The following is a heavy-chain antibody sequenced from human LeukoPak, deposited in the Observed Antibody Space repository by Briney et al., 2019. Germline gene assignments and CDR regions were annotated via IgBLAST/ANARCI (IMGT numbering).Heavy chain of an antibody. D-gene: IGHD1-14*01. CDR3: ARSNQADDY. Sequence: GGSLRLSCAASGFTFSSYWMHWVRQVPGKGLVWVARINPGGSSITYADSVKGRFTISRDNAKNTLFLQMDSLRAEDTGVYYCARSNQADDYWGQGTLVTVSS. J-gene: IGHJ4*02. CDR1: GFTFSSYW. CDR2: INPGGSSI. V-gene: IGHV3-74*01.